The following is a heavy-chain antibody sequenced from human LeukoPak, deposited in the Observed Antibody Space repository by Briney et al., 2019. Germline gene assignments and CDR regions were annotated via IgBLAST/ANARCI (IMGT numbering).Heavy chain of an antibody. J-gene: IGHJ4*02. Sequence: GTLSLTCAVSGGSISSSNWWSWVRQPPGKGLEWIGEIYHSGGTNYNPSLKSRVTISVDTYKNQFSLKLSSVTAADTAVYYCARLLTSLYYFDYWGQGTLVTVSS. V-gene: IGHV4-4*02. CDR1: GGSISSSNW. CDR3: ARLLTSLYYFDY. CDR2: IYHSGGT. D-gene: IGHD2-15*01.